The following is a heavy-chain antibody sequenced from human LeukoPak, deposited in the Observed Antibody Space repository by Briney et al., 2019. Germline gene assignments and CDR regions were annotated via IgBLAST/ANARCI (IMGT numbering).Heavy chain of an antibody. V-gene: IGHV3-7*01. CDR2: IDEAGKDR. Sequence: GGSLRLSCVASGFTIDRFYMSWVRQAPGKGLEWVANIDEAGKDRYYADSVKGRFTISRDNTKNSVFLDMTSLRVEDTATYFCARASPGVVFNYFDYWGQGALVPVSS. CDR1: GFTIDRFY. CDR3: ARASPGVVFNYFDY. D-gene: IGHD2-15*01. J-gene: IGHJ4*01.